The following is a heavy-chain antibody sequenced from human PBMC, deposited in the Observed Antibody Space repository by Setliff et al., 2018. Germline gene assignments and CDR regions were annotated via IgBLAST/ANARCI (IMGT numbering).Heavy chain of an antibody. V-gene: IGHV1-69*05. Sequence: ASVKVSCKASGGTFSSYGISWVRQAPGQGLEWMGGTIPMFGTTDYARKFQGRVTIITDESTSTAYMQLSSLGSEDTAVYYCVREGVDSRSSTDYRYYMDVWGKGTTVTVS. CDR1: GGTFSSYG. CDR2: TIPMFGTT. D-gene: IGHD3-22*01. J-gene: IGHJ6*03. CDR3: VREGVDSRSSTDYRYYMDV.